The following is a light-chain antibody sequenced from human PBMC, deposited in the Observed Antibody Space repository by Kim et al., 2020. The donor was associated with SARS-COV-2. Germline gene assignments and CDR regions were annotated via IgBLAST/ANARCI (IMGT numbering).Light chain of an antibody. V-gene: IGKV3-15*01. CDR2: GAS. J-gene: IGKJ1*01. CDR3: QQYNNWPRT. CDR1: QSVSSN. Sequence: EIVMTQSPATLSVSPGERATLSCRASQSVSSNLAWYQQNPGQAPRLLIYGASTRATGIPARFSGSGSGTEFTLTISSLQSEDFALYFCQQYNNWPRTFGQGTKV.